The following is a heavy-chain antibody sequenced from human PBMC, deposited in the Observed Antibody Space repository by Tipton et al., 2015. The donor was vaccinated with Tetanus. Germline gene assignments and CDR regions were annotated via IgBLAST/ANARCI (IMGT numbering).Heavy chain of an antibody. CDR2: IDWHGGRI. Sequence: SLRLSCAASGFTFDDYAMHWVRQTPGKGLEWVSAIDWHGGRIGYADSVKGRFTISRDNAKKSLYLQMTSLRAEDTALYYCAKDAYDYGDYRGIFDFWGQGTLVTVS. J-gene: IGHJ4*02. CDR1: GFTFDDYA. V-gene: IGHV3-9*01. CDR3: AKDAYDYGDYRGIFDF. D-gene: IGHD4-17*01.